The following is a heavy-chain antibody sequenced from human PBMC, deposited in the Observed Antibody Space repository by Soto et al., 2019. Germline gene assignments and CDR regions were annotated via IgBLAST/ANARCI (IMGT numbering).Heavy chain of an antibody. J-gene: IGHJ4*01. Sequence: EVQLLESGGGLVQPGGSLRLSCTTSGFSSFAMSWVRQAPGKGLEWVAGISSSGGTTIYADSVKGRFTLSRDNSRDTLVLQKISIRAEDTATYYCAKMASVTLRGYFDYWGHGTLGTVCS. V-gene: IGHV3-23*01. CDR2: ISSSGGTT. D-gene: IGHD4-17*01. CDR3: AKMASVTLRGYFDY. CDR1: GFSSFA.